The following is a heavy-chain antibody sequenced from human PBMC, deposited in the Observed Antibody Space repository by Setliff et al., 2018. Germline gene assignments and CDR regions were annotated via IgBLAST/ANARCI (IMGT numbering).Heavy chain of an antibody. V-gene: IGHV3-21*01. CDR3: ARDPHFDS. CDR1: GFTFSSYT. Sequence: GGSLRLSCAASGFTFSSYTMSWVRQTPGKGLEWVSSISSTSWYIYYTDSVKGRFSISRNNAKNSLYLQMNSLRAEDTAVYYCARDPHFDSWGQGTLVTVSS. CDR2: ISSTSWYI. J-gene: IGHJ4*02.